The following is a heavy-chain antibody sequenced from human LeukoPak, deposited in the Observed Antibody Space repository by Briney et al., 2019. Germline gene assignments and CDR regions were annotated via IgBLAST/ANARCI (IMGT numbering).Heavy chain of an antibody. D-gene: IGHD2-2*01. J-gene: IGHJ4*02. Sequence: PSETLSLTCAVSGASISSSNWWSWARQPPGKGLEWIGEIYHAGTTNYNPSLKSRITISVDNSRSQFSLKLTSVTAADTAVYFCLRICCSSTSCHYFDYWGQGTLVTVSS. V-gene: IGHV4-4*02. CDR1: GASISSSNW. CDR3: LRICCSSTSCHYFDY. CDR2: IYHAGTT.